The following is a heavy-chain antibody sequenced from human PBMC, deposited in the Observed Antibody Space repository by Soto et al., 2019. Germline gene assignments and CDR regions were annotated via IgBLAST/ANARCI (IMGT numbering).Heavy chain of an antibody. CDR2: IYYSGST. J-gene: IGHJ6*03. CDR1: GGSISSSSYY. CDR3: ARRIDFGNGYFTAPMDV. V-gene: IGHV4-39*02. Sequence: SETLSLTCTVSGGSISSSSYYWGWIRQPPGKGLEWIGSIYYSGSTYYNPSLKSRVTISVDASNNHFSLKLSSVTAADTAVYYCARRIDFGNGYFTAPMDVWGKGTTVTVSS. D-gene: IGHD3-3*01.